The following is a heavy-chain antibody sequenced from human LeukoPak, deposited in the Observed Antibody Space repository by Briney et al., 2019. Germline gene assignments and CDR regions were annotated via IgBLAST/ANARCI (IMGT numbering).Heavy chain of an antibody. D-gene: IGHD1-26*01. V-gene: IGHV3-23*01. CDR1: GFTFSSYA. J-gene: IGHJ4*02. CDR2: ISGSGGST. Sequence: PGGSLRLSCAASGFTFSSYAMSWVRQAPGKGLEWISAISGSGGSTYYADSVKGRFTISRDNSKNTLYLQMNSLRAEDTAVYYCAKASGLVGATPFDYWGQGTLVTVSS. CDR3: AKASGLVGATPFDY.